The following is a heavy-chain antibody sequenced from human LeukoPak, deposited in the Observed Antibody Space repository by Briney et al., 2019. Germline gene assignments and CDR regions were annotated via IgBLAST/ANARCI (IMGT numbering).Heavy chain of an antibody. D-gene: IGHD6-13*01. J-gene: IGHJ4*02. CDR3: ASGRGLAAAGTGDCFDY. V-gene: IGHV3-48*04. Sequence: PGGSLRLSCAASGFTLSSYSMEWVRQVPGKGMEWVSYISSSGSTIYYADSVKGRFTISRDNAKNSLYLQMNSLRAEDTAVYYCASGRGLAAAGTGDCFDYWGQGTLVTVSS. CDR2: ISSSGSTI. CDR1: GFTLSSYS.